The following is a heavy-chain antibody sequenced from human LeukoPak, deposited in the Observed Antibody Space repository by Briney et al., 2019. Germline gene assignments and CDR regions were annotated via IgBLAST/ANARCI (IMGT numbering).Heavy chain of an antibody. J-gene: IGHJ6*03. V-gene: IGHV1-18*01. D-gene: IGHD3-22*01. Sequence: ASVKVSCKASGYTFSNYGMSWVRQAPGHGLEWIGWSSACNGNTHSALDLQDRVTMTTDTLTSTAYMELRGLSSDDTAVYYCARQYDCSAYYNYNMEVWGQGTTVTVSS. CDR1: GYTFSNYG. CDR3: ARQYDCSAYYNYNMEV. CDR2: SSACNGNT.